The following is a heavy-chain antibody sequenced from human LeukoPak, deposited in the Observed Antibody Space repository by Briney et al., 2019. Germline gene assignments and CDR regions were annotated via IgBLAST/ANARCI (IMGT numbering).Heavy chain of an antibody. CDR1: GFTFSSYG. CDR3: AKDFHIVVVTATPYNWFDP. CDR2: IRYDGSNK. V-gene: IGHV3-30*02. J-gene: IGHJ5*02. Sequence: PGGSLRLSCAASGFTFSSYGMHWVRQAPGKGLEWVAFIRYDGSNKYYADSVKGRFTISRDNSKNTLYLQMNSLRAEDTAVYYCAKDFHIVVVTATPYNWFDPWGQGTLVTVSS. D-gene: IGHD2-21*02.